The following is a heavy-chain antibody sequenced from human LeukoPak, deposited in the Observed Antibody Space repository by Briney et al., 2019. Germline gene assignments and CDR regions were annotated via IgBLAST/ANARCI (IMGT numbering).Heavy chain of an antibody. D-gene: IGHD4-23*01. CDR3: ARGAFVVTPAPISY. V-gene: IGHV4-34*01. CDR1: GGSFSGYY. Sequence: TSETLSLTCAVYGGSFSGYYWSWIRQPPGKGLEWIGEINHSGSTNYNPSLKSRVTISVDTSKNQFSLKLSSVTAADTAVYYCARGAFVVTPAPISYWGQGTLVTVSS. J-gene: IGHJ4*02. CDR2: INHSGST.